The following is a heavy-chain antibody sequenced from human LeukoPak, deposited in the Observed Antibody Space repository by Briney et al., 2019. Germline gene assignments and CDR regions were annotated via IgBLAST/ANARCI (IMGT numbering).Heavy chain of an antibody. CDR2: ISSSSSYI. CDR1: GFTFSSYT. D-gene: IGHD6-13*01. Sequence: PGGYLRLSCAASGFTFSSYTMNWVRQALGKGLEWGSYISSSSSYISYADSLKGRFTISRDNAKNSLYLQMNSLRAEDTAVYYCARDYSSSCWNWGQGTLVTVSS. CDR3: ARDYSSSCWN. V-gene: IGHV3-21*01. J-gene: IGHJ4*02.